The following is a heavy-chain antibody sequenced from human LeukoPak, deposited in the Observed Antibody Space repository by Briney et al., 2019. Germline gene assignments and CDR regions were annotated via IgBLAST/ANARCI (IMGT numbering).Heavy chain of an antibody. V-gene: IGHV4-34*01. D-gene: IGHD1-26*01. J-gene: IGHJ4*02. CDR1: GGSFSGYY. CDR3: ARGSSGSLFDY. Sequence: PSETLFLTCAVHGGSFSGYYWTSVRQPPGKGLEWIGEINHSGSTNYHPSLKSRVTISVDTSKNQFSLKLSSVTAADTAVYYCARGSSGSLFDYWGQGTLVTVSS. CDR2: INHSGST.